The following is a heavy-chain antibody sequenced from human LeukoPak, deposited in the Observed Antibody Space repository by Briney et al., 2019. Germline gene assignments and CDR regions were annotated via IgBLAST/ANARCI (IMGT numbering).Heavy chain of an antibody. CDR2: IYYSGST. CDR1: GGSISSSSYY. CDR3: ARQAYYYYYYMDV. Sequence: SETPSLTCTVSGGSISSSSYYWGWIRQPPGKGLEWIGSIYYSGSTYYNPSLKSRVTISVDTSKNQFSLKLSSVTAADTAVYYCARQAYYYYYYMDVWGKGTTVTVSS. V-gene: IGHV4-39*01. J-gene: IGHJ6*03.